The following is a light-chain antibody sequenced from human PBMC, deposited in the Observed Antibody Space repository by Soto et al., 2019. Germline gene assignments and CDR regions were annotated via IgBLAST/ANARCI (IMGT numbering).Light chain of an antibody. CDR1: QSIRTN. V-gene: IGKV3-15*01. CDR2: GAS. CDR3: QQYNHWTSIT. J-gene: IGKJ5*01. Sequence: EIVMTQSPATLSVSPGERAILSCSASQSIRTNVSWYQQRPGQAPRLLIYGASTRATDIPARLSGSGSGTEFTLTISSLQSEDFAIYYCQQYNHWTSITFGQGTRLEF.